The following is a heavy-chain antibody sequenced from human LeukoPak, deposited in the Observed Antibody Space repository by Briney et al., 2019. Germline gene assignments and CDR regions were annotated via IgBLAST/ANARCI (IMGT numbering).Heavy chain of an antibody. V-gene: IGHV3-53*01. CDR1: GFTVSSNY. D-gene: IGHD3-3*01. Sequence: PGGSLRLSCGASGFTVSSNYMSWVRQAPWKGLEWVSVSYSGGSTYYADSVKGRFTISRDNSKNTLYLQMNSLRAEDTAVYYCARSRAGFNYYYYYMDVWGKGTTVTVSS. CDR2: SYSGGST. J-gene: IGHJ6*03. CDR3: ARSRAGFNYYYYYMDV.